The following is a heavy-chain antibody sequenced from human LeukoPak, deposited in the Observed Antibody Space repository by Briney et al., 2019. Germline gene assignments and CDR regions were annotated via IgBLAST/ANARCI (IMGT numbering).Heavy chain of an antibody. CDR1: GGSISSSSYY. Sequence: SETLSLTCTISGGSISSSSYYWGWIRQPPGKGLEWIGNIYYSGRTYYNPSLKSRVTISVDTSKNDFPLKLSSVTAADTAVYYCARLYYYDSSGPPLWGQGTMVAVSS. D-gene: IGHD3-22*01. CDR3: ARLYYYDSSGPPL. V-gene: IGHV4-39*02. CDR2: IYYSGRT. J-gene: IGHJ4*02.